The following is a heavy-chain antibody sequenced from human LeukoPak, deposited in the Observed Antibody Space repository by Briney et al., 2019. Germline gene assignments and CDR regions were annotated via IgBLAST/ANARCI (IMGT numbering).Heavy chain of an antibody. J-gene: IGHJ4*02. D-gene: IGHD2-2*01. CDR3: ARGGVVVPAAVKGRFDY. CDR1: GGSFSGYY. V-gene: IGHV4-34*01. CDR2: INHSGST. Sequence: SETLSLTCAVYGGSFSGYYWSWIRQPPGKGLEWIGEINHSGSTNYSPSLKSRVTISVDTSKNQFSLKLSSVTAADTAVYYCARGGVVVPAAVKGRFDYWGQGTLVTVSS.